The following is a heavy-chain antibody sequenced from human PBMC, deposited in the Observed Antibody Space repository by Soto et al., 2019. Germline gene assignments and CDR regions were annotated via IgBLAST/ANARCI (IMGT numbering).Heavy chain of an antibody. CDR3: ARGLVWLQRESFDY. CDR2: IIPIFGTA. Sequence: QVQLVQSGAEVKKPGSSVKVSCTASGGTFSSYAISWVRQAPGQGLELMGGIIPIFGTANSAQKFQGRVTITADESTSTAYMELSSLRSEDTAVYYCARGLVWLQRESFDYWGQGTLVTVSS. J-gene: IGHJ4*02. CDR1: GGTFSSYA. V-gene: IGHV1-69*01. D-gene: IGHD5-12*01.